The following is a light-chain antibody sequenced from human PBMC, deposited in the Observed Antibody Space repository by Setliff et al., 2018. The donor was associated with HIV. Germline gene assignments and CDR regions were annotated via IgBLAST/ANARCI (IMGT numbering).Light chain of an antibody. CDR3: QSYDSSLSGSDV. CDR1: SSNIGASYN. Sequence: QSALTQPPSVSGAPGQRVTISCTGSSSNIGASYNVHWYRRVPGTAPKLLIYDNHKRPSGVPARFSGSKSGTSASLAITGLQTEDEADYYCQSYDSSLSGSDVFGTGTKVTVL. CDR2: DNH. V-gene: IGLV1-40*01. J-gene: IGLJ1*01.